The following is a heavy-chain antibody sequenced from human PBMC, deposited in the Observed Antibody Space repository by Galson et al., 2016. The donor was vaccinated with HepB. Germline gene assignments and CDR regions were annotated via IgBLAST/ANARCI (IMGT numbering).Heavy chain of an antibody. CDR1: GFSLSTSGMC. Sequence: PALVKPTQTLTLTCTFSGFSLSTSGMCVSWIRQPPGKALEWLALIDWDDDKYYSTSLKTRLTISKDTSKNQVVLTMTNMDPVDTATYYCALIRGIVGAAGGFDYWGQGTLVTVSS. V-gene: IGHV2-70*01. CDR3: ALIRGIVGAAGGFDY. D-gene: IGHD1-26*01. CDR2: IDWDDDK. J-gene: IGHJ4*02.